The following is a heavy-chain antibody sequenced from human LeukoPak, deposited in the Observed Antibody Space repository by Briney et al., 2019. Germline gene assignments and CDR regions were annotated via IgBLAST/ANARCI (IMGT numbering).Heavy chain of an antibody. CDR1: GGSISSYY. D-gene: IGHD3-22*01. V-gene: IGHV4-4*08. J-gene: IGHJ4*02. CDR3: ARFRSYDSSDYYFDY. Sequence: SETLSLTCTVSGGSISSYYWNWIRQPAGKGLEWIGHIYSSGSTNYNPSLRSRVTISVDTSKNQFSLKLSSVTAADTAVYYCARFRSYDSSDYYFDYWGQGTLVTVSS. CDR2: IYSSGST.